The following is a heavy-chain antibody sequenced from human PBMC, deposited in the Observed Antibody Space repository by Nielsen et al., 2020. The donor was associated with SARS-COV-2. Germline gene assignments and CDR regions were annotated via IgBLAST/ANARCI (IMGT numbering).Heavy chain of an antibody. Sequence: GGSLRLSCVASGFTFNTYSMSWLRQAPGKGPEWVAGISSSGDKTYYRDSVRGRFTISRDIASNSLYLQMNSVRAGDTAVYYCVGGNYYYGMNVWGQGTTVTVSS. CDR3: VGGNYYYGMNV. J-gene: IGHJ6*02. D-gene: IGHD3-16*01. CDR2: ISSSGDKT. CDR1: GFTFNTYS. V-gene: IGHV3-23*01.